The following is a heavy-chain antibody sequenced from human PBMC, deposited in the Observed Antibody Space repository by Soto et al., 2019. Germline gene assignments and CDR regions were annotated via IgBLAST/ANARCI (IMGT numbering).Heavy chain of an antibody. CDR2: ISSSSSYI. Sequence: GGSLRLSCAASGFTFSSYSMNWVRQAPGKGLEWVSSISSSSSYIYYADSVKGRFTISRDNAKNSLYLQMNSLRAEDTAVYYCARDLGTMVRGVPPGPWGQGTLVTVSS. CDR1: GFTFSSYS. J-gene: IGHJ5*02. V-gene: IGHV3-21*01. CDR3: ARDLGTMVRGVPPGP. D-gene: IGHD3-10*01.